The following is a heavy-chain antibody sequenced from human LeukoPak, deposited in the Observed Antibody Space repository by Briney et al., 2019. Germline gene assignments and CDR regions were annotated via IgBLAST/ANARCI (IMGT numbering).Heavy chain of an antibody. CDR2: INPSGGST. J-gene: IGHJ4*02. CDR1: GYTFTSYY. CDR3: ARGPPNWGFDF. V-gene: IGHV1-46*01. Sequence: GASVKVSCKASGYTFTSYYIHWVRQAPGQGLEWMGIINPSGGSTSYAQKFQGRVTMTRDTSISTAYMELTSLRSEDTAIYYCARGPPNWGFDFWGQGALVTVSS. D-gene: IGHD7-27*01.